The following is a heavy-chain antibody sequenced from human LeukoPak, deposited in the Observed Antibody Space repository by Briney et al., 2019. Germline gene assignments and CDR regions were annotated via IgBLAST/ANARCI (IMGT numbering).Heavy chain of an antibody. CDR1: GFTFSDYW. CDR3: ARAGPYYFDN. D-gene: IGHD3-10*01. Sequence: PGGSLRLSCAASGFTFSDYWMHWVRQAPGKGLVWVSIINTDTRGTYYAESVKGRLTISRDNAKNTLYLQMNSLRAEDTAVYYCARAGPYYFDNWGQGTLVTVSS. J-gene: IGHJ4*02. CDR2: INTDTRGT. V-gene: IGHV3-74*01.